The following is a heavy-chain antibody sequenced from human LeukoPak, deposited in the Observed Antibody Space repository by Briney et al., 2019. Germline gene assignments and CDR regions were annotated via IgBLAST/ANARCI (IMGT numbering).Heavy chain of an antibody. CDR1: GYTFTGYY. V-gene: IGHV1-2*02. CDR2: INPNSGGT. CDR3: AREWSGPGYYYYGMDV. D-gene: IGHD3-10*01. Sequence: WASVKVSCKASGYTFTGYYMHWVRQAPGQGLEWMGWINPNSGGTNYAQKFQGRVTMTRDTSISTAYMELSRLRSEDTAVYYCAREWSGPGYYYYGMDVWGQGTTVTVSS. J-gene: IGHJ6*02.